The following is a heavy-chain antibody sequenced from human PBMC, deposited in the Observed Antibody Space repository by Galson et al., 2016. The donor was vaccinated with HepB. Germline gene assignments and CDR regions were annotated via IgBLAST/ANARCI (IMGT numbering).Heavy chain of an antibody. CDR2: IKPDGTET. D-gene: IGHD3-10*01. CDR1: GFTFSYFW. V-gene: IGHV3-7*01. CDR3: ATAMGRGGTES. Sequence: SLRLSCAASGFTFSYFWMSWVRQSPGKGPEWVAIIKPDGTETYYVGSMKGRFTISRDNAENSLYLQMNSLGVEDTAVYYCATAMGRGGTESWGQGTLVAVSS. J-gene: IGHJ5*02.